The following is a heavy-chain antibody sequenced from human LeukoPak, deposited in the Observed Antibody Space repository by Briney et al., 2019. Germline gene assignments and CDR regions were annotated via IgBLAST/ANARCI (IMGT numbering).Heavy chain of an antibody. V-gene: IGHV3-53*01. D-gene: IGHD1-26*01. Sequence: GGSLRLSCAASGFTVSSNYMSWVRQAPGKGLEWVSVIYSGGSTYYADSVKGRFTISRDNSRNTLYLQMNSLRAEDTAVYYCAREGEGALESVYGMDVWGQGTTVTVSS. CDR3: AREGEGALESVYGMDV. CDR1: GFTVSSNY. CDR2: IYSGGST. J-gene: IGHJ6*02.